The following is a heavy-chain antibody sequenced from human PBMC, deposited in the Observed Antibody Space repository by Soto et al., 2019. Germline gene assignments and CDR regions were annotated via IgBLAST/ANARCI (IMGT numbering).Heavy chain of an antibody. CDR1: GYTFSTYY. Sequence: QVQLVQSGAEVKKPGASVKVSCKASGYTFSTYYMHWVRQAPGQGYEWMGIINPSGGSTTYAQKCKGRVSKNRDASTTTVYMELRRLRSEDTSVYYCARYDYTGYYFDYWGQGTLVTVSS. CDR3: ARYDYTGYYFDY. V-gene: IGHV1-46*01. D-gene: IGHD4-4*01. CDR2: INPSGGST. J-gene: IGHJ4*02.